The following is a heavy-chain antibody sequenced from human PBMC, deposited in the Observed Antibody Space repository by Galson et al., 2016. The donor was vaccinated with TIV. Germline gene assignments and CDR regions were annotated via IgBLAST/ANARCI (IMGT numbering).Heavy chain of an antibody. CDR1: GFSFSAYW. D-gene: IGHD2-8*02. CDR2: IKGDGSET. J-gene: IGHJ4*02. V-gene: IGHV3-7*03. CDR3: AKDGYWSFDS. Sequence: SLRLSCAASGFSFSAYWMNWVRQAPGEGLELVAKIKGDGSETDYVDSVKGRFIVSRDNDKNSVFLQMNSLRAEDTAVYYCAKDGYWSFDSWGQGTLVTVSS.